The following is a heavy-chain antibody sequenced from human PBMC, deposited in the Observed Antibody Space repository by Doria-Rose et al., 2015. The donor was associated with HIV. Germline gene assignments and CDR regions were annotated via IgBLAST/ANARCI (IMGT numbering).Heavy chain of an antibody. D-gene: IGHD3-16*01. J-gene: IGHJ4*02. V-gene: IGHV3-66*01. CDR2: IYSDGRT. CDR1: GFTVSSNY. Sequence: QSGGGLVQPGGSLRLSCAASGFTVSSNYMSWVRQAPGKGLEWVSVIYSDGRTYYADSVKGRFTVSRDNSKNTLYLQINSLRAEDTAVYHCARDPFQSWAYWGQGTLVTVSS. CDR3: ARDPFQSWAY.